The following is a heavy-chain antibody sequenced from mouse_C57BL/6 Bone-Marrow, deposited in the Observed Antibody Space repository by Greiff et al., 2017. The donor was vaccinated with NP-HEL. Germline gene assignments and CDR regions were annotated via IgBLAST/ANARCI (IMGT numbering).Heavy chain of an antibody. CDR1: GYSITSGYY. J-gene: IGHJ3*01. CDR2: ISYDGSN. Sequence: EVQLQESGPGLVKPSQSLSLTCSVTGYSITSGYYWNWIRQFPGNKLEWMGYISYDGSNNYNPSLKNRISITRDTSKNQFFLKLNSVTTEDTATYYCARERGFEAWFAYWGQGTLVTVSA. CDR3: ARERGFEAWFAY. V-gene: IGHV3-6*01.